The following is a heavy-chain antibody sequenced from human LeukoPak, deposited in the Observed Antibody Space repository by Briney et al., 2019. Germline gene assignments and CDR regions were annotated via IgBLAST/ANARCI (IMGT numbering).Heavy chain of an antibody. CDR3: ARDGKYCSSTSCHRPFDY. CDR2: ISSSGSII. D-gene: IGHD2-2*01. V-gene: IGHV3-48*03. Sequence: PGGSLRLSCAASGFTFSSYEMNWVRQAPGKGLEWVSYISSSGSIIYYADSVKGRFTISRVNAKNSLYLQMNSLRAEDTAVYYCARDGKYCSSTSCHRPFDYWGQGTLVTVSS. J-gene: IGHJ4*02. CDR1: GFTFSSYE.